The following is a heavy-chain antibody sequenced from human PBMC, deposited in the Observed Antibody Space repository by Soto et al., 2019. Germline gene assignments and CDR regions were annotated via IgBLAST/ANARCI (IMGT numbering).Heavy chain of an antibody. CDR2: IYPGDSDT. Sequence: PGESLKISCKASGYSFTDYWIGWVRQMPGKGLEWMAIIYPGDSDTRYSPSFQGQVTISADKSISTAYLQWSSLRASDTAMYYCARDLDYGGNTDLFAPWGQGTLVTVS. J-gene: IGHJ5*02. CDR3: ARDLDYGGNTDLFAP. V-gene: IGHV5-51*01. CDR1: GYSFTDYW. D-gene: IGHD4-17*01.